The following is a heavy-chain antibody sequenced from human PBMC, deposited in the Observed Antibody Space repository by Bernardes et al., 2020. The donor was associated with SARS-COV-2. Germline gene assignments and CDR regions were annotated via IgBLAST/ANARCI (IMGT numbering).Heavy chain of an antibody. J-gene: IGHJ6*02. V-gene: IGHV3-7*01. CDR2: IKQDGSEK. CDR1: GFTFSSYW. D-gene: IGHD6-19*01. Sequence: GGSLRLSCAASGFTFSSYWMSWVRQAPGKGLEWVANIKQDGSEKYYVDSVKGRFTISRDNAKNSLYLQMNSLRAEDTAVYYCARVGIAVAGTYYYYGMDVWGQGTTVTVSS. CDR3: ARVGIAVAGTYYYYGMDV.